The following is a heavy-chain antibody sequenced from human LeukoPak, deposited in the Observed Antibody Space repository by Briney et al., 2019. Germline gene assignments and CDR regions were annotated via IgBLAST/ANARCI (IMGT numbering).Heavy chain of an antibody. Sequence: PVGFLRFSCAATGFTLRDYYMSWIRQAPRKGLEWVSYISSSGSSTYYADSVKGRFTISRDNAKNSLYLQMNSLRAEDTAVYYCAGYYYASSRGFDLWGQGTLVTVSA. CDR2: ISSSGSST. V-gene: IGHV3-11*01. CDR3: AGYYYASSRGFDL. CDR1: GFTLRDYY. J-gene: IGHJ5*02. D-gene: IGHD3-22*01.